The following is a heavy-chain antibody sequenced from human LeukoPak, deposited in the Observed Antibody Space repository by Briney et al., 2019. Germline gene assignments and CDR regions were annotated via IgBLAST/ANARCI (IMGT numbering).Heavy chain of an antibody. D-gene: IGHD1-1*01. V-gene: IGHV1-2*02. CDR2: INPNSGDT. CDR1: GYTITGYY. J-gene: IGHJ4*02. CDR3: ARDRHWNQGNFDY. Sequence: ASVKVSCKASGYTITGYYIHWVRQAPGQCLEWIVWINPNSGDTNYAQKFQGRVTMTRDTSINTAFMELSRLRSDDTAVYYCARDRHWNQGNFDYWGQGNLVTVSS.